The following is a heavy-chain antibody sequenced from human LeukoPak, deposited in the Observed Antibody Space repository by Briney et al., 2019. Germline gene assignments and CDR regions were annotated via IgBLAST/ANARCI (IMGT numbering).Heavy chain of an antibody. Sequence: AGGSLRLSCVASGFTFSNYAMSWVRQAPGKGLEWVSTITGPADYTFYADSVEGRFTVSRDNSKNTLHLQMNSLRVEDTAAYYCAKDYLGQLVLFDIWGQGTMVTVSS. CDR3: AKDYLGQLVLFDI. D-gene: IGHD1-1*01. V-gene: IGHV3-23*01. CDR1: GFTFSNYA. J-gene: IGHJ3*02. CDR2: ITGPADYT.